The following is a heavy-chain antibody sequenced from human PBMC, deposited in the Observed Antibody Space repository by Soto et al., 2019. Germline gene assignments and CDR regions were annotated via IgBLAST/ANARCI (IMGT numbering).Heavy chain of an antibody. CDR1: GGSISSDGYY. CDR2: IYNPGAT. CDR3: ARVPFGVGEWFDP. Sequence: QVQLQESGPGLVKPSQTLSLTCTVSGGSISSDGYYWSWIRQFPGKGLEWIGYIYNPGATYYNPSLKSRLTISFGTSKNQFSLKLTSVTAADTAVYYCARVPFGVGEWFDPWGQGTLVTVSS. J-gene: IGHJ5*02. D-gene: IGHD3-10*01. V-gene: IGHV4-31*03.